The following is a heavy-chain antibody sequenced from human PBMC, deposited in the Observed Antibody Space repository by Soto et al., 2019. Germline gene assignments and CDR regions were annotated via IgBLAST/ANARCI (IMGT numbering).Heavy chain of an antibody. CDR3: AQDNMITFGGFIARPRGFDY. Sequence: QVQLVQSGAEVKKPGSSVKVSCKASGGTFSSYAISWVRQAPGQGLEWMGGIIPIFGTANYAQKFQGRVTITADESTSTAYMELSSLRSEDTAVYYCAQDNMITFGGFIARPRGFDYWGQGTLVTVSS. CDR1: GGTFSSYA. V-gene: IGHV1-69*01. CDR2: IIPIFGTA. D-gene: IGHD3-16*02. J-gene: IGHJ4*02.